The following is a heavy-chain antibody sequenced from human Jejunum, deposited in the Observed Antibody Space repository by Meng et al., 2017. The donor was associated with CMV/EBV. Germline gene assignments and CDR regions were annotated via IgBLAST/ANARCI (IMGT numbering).Heavy chain of an antibody. Sequence: CAASGFIFSAHWMTWVRQAPGKGLEWVANIKGDGSESWYVDSLKGRFVISRDNAKNSLYLQMNSLRVEDTAVYYCARDASGYPLDHWGQGTLVTVSS. J-gene: IGHJ4*02. CDR3: ARDASGYPLDH. V-gene: IGHV3-7*01. D-gene: IGHD3-22*01. CDR1: GFIFSAHW. CDR2: IKGDGSES.